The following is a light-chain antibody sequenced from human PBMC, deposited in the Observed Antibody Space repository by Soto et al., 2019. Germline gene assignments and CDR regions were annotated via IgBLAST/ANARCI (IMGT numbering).Light chain of an antibody. J-gene: IGKJ1*01. CDR1: QNIRGIE. V-gene: IGKV3-20*01. CDR2: RGS. Sequence: EVVLTQTPGTLSLSPGERATLSCRASQNIRGIELAWYQQKPGQAPRILIYRGSSRATGIPNRFSGRGSGTDFTLTITRLEPEDFAVYYCQAYRTSAPWTFGQGTKVEIK. CDR3: QAYRTSAPWT.